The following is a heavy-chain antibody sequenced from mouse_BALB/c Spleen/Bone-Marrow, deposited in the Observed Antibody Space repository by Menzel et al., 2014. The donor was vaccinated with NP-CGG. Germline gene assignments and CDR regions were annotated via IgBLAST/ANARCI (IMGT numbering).Heavy chain of an antibody. V-gene: IGHV1-69*01. CDR3: ANIYYGDYGWFSY. J-gene: IGHJ3*01. CDR2: IDTSYTYT. CDR1: GYTFXDYW. Sequence: VQLQQSGAELVMPGASVKMSCKAFGYTFXDYWIHWVKQRPGQGLEWIGAIDTSYTYTTYNQKFKGKATLTVDASSSTAYIQLSSLTSEDSAVYYCANIYYGDYGWFSYWGQGTLVTVSA. D-gene: IGHD2-13*01.